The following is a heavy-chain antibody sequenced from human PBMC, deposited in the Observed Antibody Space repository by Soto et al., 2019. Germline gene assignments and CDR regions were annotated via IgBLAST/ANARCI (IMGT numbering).Heavy chain of an antibody. CDR3: ARDLWVEPELYYYGMDD. J-gene: IGHJ6*02. Sequence: SETLSLTCTVSGDSISSAGYYWSWIRHTPGNGLEWIGHIFYIGTTYYNPSLKSRLTISVDTSKNHFSLRLTSVTAADTAVYYCARDLWVEPELYYYGMDDWGQGTPVAVS. V-gene: IGHV4-30-4*01. D-gene: IGHD1-1*01. CDR1: GDSISSAGYY. CDR2: IFYIGTT.